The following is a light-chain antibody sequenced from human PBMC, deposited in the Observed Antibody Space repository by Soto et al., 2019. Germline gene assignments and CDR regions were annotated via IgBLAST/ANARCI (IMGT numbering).Light chain of an antibody. Sequence: IQLTQWPSSVSSAVLDIFTITCRASQGISSYLAWYQQKPGKAPKLLIYAASTLQSGVPSRFSGSGSGTDFTLTISSLQPEDFATYYCQQLNSYPLTFGRGTKVDIK. J-gene: IGKJ4*01. CDR2: AAS. CDR1: QGISSY. V-gene: IGKV1-9*01. CDR3: QQLNSYPLT.